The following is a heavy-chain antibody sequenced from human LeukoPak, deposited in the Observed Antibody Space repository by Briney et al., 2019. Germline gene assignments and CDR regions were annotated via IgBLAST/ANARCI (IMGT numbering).Heavy chain of an antibody. D-gene: IGHD3-10*01. J-gene: IGHJ6*02. V-gene: IGHV4-59*01. CDR3: ARLPTSGYYYYGMDV. Sequence: SETLSLTCAVYDESFSGYYCSWIRQPPGKGPEYIGYIHHSGTTNQTPSLKSRVTISLDTSKNQFSLKLTSVTAADTAVYYCARLPTSGYYYYGMDVWGQGTTVTVSS. CDR1: DESFSGYY. CDR2: IHHSGTT.